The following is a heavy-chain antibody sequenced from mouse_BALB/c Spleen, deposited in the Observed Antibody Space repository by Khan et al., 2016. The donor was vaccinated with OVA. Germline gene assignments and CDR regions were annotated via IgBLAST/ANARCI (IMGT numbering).Heavy chain of an antibody. Sequence: QLQQSGAELARPGASVKLSCKASGYTFTDYYINWVKQRTGQGLEWIGEISPGSGDTYYNEKFKGKATLTADKSSSTAYMQLSSLTSEASAVYFCARRNYFGYTFAYWGQGTLVTVAA. CDR3: ARRNYFGYTFAY. CDR2: ISPGSGDT. V-gene: IGHV1-77*01. D-gene: IGHD1-2*01. J-gene: IGHJ3*01. CDR1: GYTFTDYY.